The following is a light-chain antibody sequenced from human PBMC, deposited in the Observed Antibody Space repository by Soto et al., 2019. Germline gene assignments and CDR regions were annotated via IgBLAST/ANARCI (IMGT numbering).Light chain of an antibody. Sequence: QSALTQPPSVFGAPGQRVTISCTGTSSNIGAGYDVQWYQRLPGTAPKFLIYGNKNRPSGVPDRFSGSKSGTSASLAITGLQAEDESDYFCQSYDSTLGGFVFGTGTKVTVL. CDR2: GNK. CDR3: QSYDSTLGGFV. CDR1: SSNIGAGYD. V-gene: IGLV1-40*01. J-gene: IGLJ1*01.